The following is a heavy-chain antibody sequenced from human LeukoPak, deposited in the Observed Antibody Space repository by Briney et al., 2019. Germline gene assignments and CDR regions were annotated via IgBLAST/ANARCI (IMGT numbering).Heavy chain of an antibody. Sequence: GGSLRLSCATSGFTFSNYWMTWVRQAPGKGLEWVSAISGSGGSTYYADSVKGRFTISRDNSKNTLYLQMNSLRAEDTAVYYCAKLGGSGSYYDNWFDPWGQGTLVTVSS. D-gene: IGHD3-10*01. CDR3: AKLGGSGSYYDNWFDP. CDR1: GFTFSNYW. J-gene: IGHJ5*02. CDR2: ISGSGGST. V-gene: IGHV3-23*01.